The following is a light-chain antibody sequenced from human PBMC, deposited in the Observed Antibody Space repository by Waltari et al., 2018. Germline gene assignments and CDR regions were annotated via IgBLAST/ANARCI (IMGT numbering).Light chain of an antibody. J-gene: IGKJ4*01. CDR1: QSVANF. Sequence: DIVLTQSPATLSLSPGERATLSCRASQSVANFLAWYQQKPGQAPRLLIYDVSNRATDIPARFSGSGFATDFTLTISDVEPEDIAVYYCQQRNKWPLTFCGGTKVEIK. CDR2: DVS. CDR3: QQRNKWPLT. V-gene: IGKV3-11*01.